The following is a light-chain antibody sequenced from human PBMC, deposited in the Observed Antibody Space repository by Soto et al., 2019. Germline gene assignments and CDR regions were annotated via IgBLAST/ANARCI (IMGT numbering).Light chain of an antibody. Sequence: LREWPGSRSWCPGEGATSSCRHSQSVVTSYLAWYQQKYGQSPRLLIYGALYRAPGIPDRFSVSGSGTDLTLTIGRLEPEDLPVCYCQQHGSSVRCGEGTRVDIK. CDR1: QSVVTSY. CDR2: GAL. V-gene: IGKV3-20*01. CDR3: QQHGSSVR. J-gene: IGKJ4*02.